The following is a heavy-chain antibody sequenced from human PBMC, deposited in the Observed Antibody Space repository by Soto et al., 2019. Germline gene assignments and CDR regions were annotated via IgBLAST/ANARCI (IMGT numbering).Heavy chain of an antibody. CDR1: GFTFSDYY. CDR3: ARDLGYYDSSGYFDY. V-gene: IGHV3-11*01. J-gene: IGHJ4*02. Sequence: QVQLVESGGGLVKPGGSLRLSCATPGFTFSDYYMSWIRQAPGKGLEWVLYISSSDNIIYYADSVKGRFTISRDNGKNSLYLQMNSLRAEDTAVYYCARDLGYYDSSGYFDYWGQGTLVTVSS. CDR2: ISSSDNII. D-gene: IGHD3-22*01.